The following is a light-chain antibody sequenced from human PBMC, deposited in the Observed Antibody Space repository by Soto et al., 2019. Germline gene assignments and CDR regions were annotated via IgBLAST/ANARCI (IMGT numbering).Light chain of an antibody. CDR1: QGISNF. CDR2: AAS. Sequence: DIQMTQSPSSLSTSVGDRVTITCRASQGISNFLAWYQQKPGKVPKLLISAASTLQSGVPSRFSGSGSGTDFTLTNSSRQPEDLATYYCQRYSSGITYGQGTRQEIK. CDR3: QRYSSGIT. J-gene: IGKJ5*01. V-gene: IGKV1-27*01.